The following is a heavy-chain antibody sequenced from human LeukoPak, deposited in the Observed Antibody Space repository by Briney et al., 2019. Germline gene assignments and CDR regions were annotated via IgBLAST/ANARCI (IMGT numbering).Heavy chain of an antibody. CDR1: GYTFTGYY. V-gene: IGHV1-2*02. J-gene: IGHJ4*02. CDR2: SNPNSGGT. CDR3: ATADPLRLGELSLYRYYFDY. D-gene: IGHD3-16*02. Sequence: GASVRVSCKASGYTFTGYYMHWVRQAPGQGLEWMGWSNPNSGGTNYAQKFQGRVTMTRDTSISTAYMELSRLRSDDTAVYYCATADPLRLGELSLYRYYFDYWGQGTLVTVSS.